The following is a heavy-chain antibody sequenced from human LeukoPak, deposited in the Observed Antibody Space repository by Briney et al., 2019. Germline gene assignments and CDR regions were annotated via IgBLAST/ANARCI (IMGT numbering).Heavy chain of an antibody. J-gene: IGHJ4*02. D-gene: IGHD3-10*01. CDR3: ARDTYSYGSGSYSLVD. V-gene: IGHV3-33*08. CDR2: IWYDGGNK. Sequence: GGSLRLSCAASGFTFSSYGMHWVRQAPGKGLEWVAVIWYDGGNKYYADSVKGRFTISRDNSKNTLFLQMNSLRGEDTAVYYCARDTYSYGSGSYSLVDWGQGTLVTVSS. CDR1: GFTFSSYG.